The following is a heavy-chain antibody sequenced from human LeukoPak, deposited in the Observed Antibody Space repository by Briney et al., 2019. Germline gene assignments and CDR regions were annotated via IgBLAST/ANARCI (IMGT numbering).Heavy chain of an antibody. J-gene: IGHJ4*02. CDR2: IYYSGST. V-gene: IGHV4-59*08. CDR3: ARSGSYHHNYFDY. D-gene: IGHD1-26*01. CDR1: GGSISSYY. Sequence: PSETLPLTCTVSGGSISSYYWSWIRQPPGKGLEWIGYIYYSGSTNYNPSLKSRVTISVDTSKNQFSLKLSSVTAADTAVYYCARSGSYHHNYFDYWGQGTLVTVSS.